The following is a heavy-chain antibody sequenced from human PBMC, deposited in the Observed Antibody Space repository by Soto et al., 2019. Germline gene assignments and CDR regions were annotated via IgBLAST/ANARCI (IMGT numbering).Heavy chain of an antibody. CDR3: AGSPYSSSSLDWFDP. CDR1: GGSITSVDHY. Sequence: PSETLSLTCSVSGGSITSVDHYWSWIRQPPGKGLEWIGYIYYSGSTYYNPSLKSRVTISIDTSRDQFSLKLRSVTAADTAVYYCAGSPYSSSSLDWFDPWGQGMLVTVSS. J-gene: IGHJ5*02. D-gene: IGHD6-6*01. V-gene: IGHV4-30-4*01. CDR2: IYYSGST.